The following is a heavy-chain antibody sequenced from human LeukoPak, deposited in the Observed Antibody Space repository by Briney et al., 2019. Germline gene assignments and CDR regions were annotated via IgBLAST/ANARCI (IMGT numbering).Heavy chain of an antibody. J-gene: IGHJ2*01. CDR3: ARDSVASTMVRGAYWYFDL. Sequence: ASVKVSCKASGYTFTGYYMHWVRQAPGQGLEWMGRINPNSGGTNYAQKFQGRVTMTRDTSISTAYMELSRLRSDDTAVYYCARDSVASTMVRGAYWYFDLWGRGTLVTVSS. D-gene: IGHD3-10*01. V-gene: IGHV1-2*06. CDR1: GYTFTGYY. CDR2: INPNSGGT.